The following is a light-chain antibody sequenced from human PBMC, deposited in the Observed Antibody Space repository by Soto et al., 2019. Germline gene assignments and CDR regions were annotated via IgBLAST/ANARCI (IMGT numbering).Light chain of an antibody. J-gene: IGLJ2*01. CDR2: EVS. CDR3: QVWDSNIDQVV. Sequence: QSALTQPASVSGSPGQSITISCTGTSSDVGGYNYVSWYQQHPGKAPKLMIYEVSNRPSGVSNRFSGSKSGNTASLTISGLQAEDEADYYCQVWDSNIDQVVFGGGTKLTVL. CDR1: SSDVGGYNY. V-gene: IGLV2-14*01.